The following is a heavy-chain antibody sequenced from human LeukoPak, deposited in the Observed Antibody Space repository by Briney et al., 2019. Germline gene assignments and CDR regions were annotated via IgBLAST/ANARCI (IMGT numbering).Heavy chain of an antibody. Sequence: SETLSLTRAVSGGSITSSNWWSWVRQPPGKGLEWIGEIYHSGSTNYNPSLKSRVTISVDTSKNQFSLKLSSVTAADTAVYYCAREKRDFWSGYYVIDYWGQGTLVTVSS. J-gene: IGHJ4*02. CDR2: IYHSGST. V-gene: IGHV4-4*02. CDR3: AREKRDFWSGYYVIDY. D-gene: IGHD3-3*01. CDR1: GGSITSSNW.